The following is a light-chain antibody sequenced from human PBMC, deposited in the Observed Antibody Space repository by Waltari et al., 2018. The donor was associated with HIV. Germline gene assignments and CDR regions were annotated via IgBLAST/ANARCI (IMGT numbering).Light chain of an antibody. CDR2: EVS. J-gene: IGLJ2*01. V-gene: IGLV2-14*01. CDR1: SSDVGGHNY. CDR3: SSYTSSSTLDVV. Sequence: QSALTQPASVSGSPGQSITISCTGTSSDVGGHNYVSWYQQHPGKAPRLMIYEVSNRPSGVSDRFSGSKAGNTASLTISGLQAEDEADYYCSSYTSSSTLDVVFGGGTKLTVL.